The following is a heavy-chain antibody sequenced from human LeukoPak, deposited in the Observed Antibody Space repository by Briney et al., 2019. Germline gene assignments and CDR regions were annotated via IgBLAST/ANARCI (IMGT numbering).Heavy chain of an antibody. Sequence: GESLKISCQTSGYTFDTYWIAWVRQMPGKGLEWMGIIYPSASYIKYSPSFEGQVNISADMSTSIAYLQWSSLKASDTAIYYCARFYGGCVGYYFDYWGQGTLVTVSS. D-gene: IGHD2-8*01. V-gene: IGHV5-51*01. CDR1: GYTFDTYW. CDR2: IYPSASYI. CDR3: ARFYGGCVGYYFDY. J-gene: IGHJ4*02.